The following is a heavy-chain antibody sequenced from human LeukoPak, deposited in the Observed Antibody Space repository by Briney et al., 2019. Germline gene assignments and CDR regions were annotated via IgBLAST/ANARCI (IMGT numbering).Heavy chain of an antibody. CDR1: GFTFSSYG. J-gene: IGHJ4*02. CDR3: ASSFEGYCSGGSCYSMGYFDY. Sequence: GGSLRLSCAASGFTFSSYGMHWVRQAPGKGLEWVAVIWYDGSNKYYADSVKGRFTISRDNSKNTLYLQMNSLRAEDTAVYYCASSFEGYCSGGSCYSMGYFDYWGQGTLVTVSS. D-gene: IGHD2-15*01. CDR2: IWYDGSNK. V-gene: IGHV3-33*01.